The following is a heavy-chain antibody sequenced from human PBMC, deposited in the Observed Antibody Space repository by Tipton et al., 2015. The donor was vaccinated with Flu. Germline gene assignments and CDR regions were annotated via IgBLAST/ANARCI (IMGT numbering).Heavy chain of an antibody. CDR1: GLTLSTFA. J-gene: IGHJ4*02. Sequence: SLRLSCATSGLTLSTFAMSWVRQAPGKGLEWVSAISGGGAIRYFADSVKGRFTISRDNSKNMLYLQMNSLRPEDTAIYYCAKVIPELVAGLDYWGQGTLVTVPS. CDR2: ISGGGAIR. V-gene: IGHV3-23*01. CDR3: AKVIPELVAGLDY. D-gene: IGHD6-19*01.